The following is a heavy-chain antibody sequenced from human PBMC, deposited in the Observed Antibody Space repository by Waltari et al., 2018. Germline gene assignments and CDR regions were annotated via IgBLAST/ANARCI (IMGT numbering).Heavy chain of an antibody. D-gene: IGHD6-6*01. Sequence: QVQLQESGPGLVKPSQTLSLPCTVSGGSISSGDYYWSWIRQPPGKGLEWIGYIYYRGSTYYNPSLKSRITISVDTSKNQFSLKLSSVTAADTAVYYCARDNGAARPNSYYYGMDVWGQGTTVTVSS. CDR3: ARDNGAARPNSYYYGMDV. CDR2: IYYRGST. V-gene: IGHV4-30-4*08. CDR1: GGSISSGDYY. J-gene: IGHJ6*02.